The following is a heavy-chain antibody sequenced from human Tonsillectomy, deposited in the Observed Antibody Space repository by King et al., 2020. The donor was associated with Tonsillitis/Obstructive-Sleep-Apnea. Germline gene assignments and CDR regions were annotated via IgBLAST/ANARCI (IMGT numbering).Heavy chain of an antibody. J-gene: IGHJ4*02. V-gene: IGHV4-39*01. CDR1: GVSISSTSYQ. D-gene: IGHD3-22*01. CDR2: IFYSGST. Sequence: LQLQESGPGLVKPSETLSLTCTVSGVSISSTSYQWGWIRQPPGKGLEWIASIFYSGSTYYNPSLKSRVTIAVDTSKNQISLKLSSVTAADTAVYFCARVHPDYNDDIGYPYYFDYGGQGTLVTVSS. CDR3: ARVHPDYNDDIGYPYYFDY.